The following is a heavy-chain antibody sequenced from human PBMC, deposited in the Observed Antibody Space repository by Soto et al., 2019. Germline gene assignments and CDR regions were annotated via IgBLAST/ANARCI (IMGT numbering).Heavy chain of an antibody. D-gene: IGHD4-17*01. CDR2: ISSSGSTI. CDR1: GFTFISYE. V-gene: IGHV3-48*03. Sequence: GGSLRLSCAASGFTFISYEMNWGRQAPGKGLEWVSYISSSGSTIYYADSVKGRFTISRDNAKNSLYLQMNSLRAEDTAVYYCARDRLMTTVTTGVGGRGKNAFDIWGQGTMVSVSS. J-gene: IGHJ3*02. CDR3: ARDRLMTTVTTGVGGRGKNAFDI.